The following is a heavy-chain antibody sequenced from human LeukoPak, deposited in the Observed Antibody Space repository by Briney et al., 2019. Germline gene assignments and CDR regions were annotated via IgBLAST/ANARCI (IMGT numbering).Heavy chain of an antibody. CDR1: GGSFSGYC. Sequence: SETLSLTCAVYGGSFSGYCWSWIRQPPGKGLEWIGEINHSGSTNYNPSLKSRVTISVDTSKNQFSLKLSSVTAADTAVYYCARGHPEFLLIAVAGRELGFGYYYGMDVWGQGTTVTVSS. CDR2: INHSGST. J-gene: IGHJ6*02. V-gene: IGHV4-34*01. CDR3: ARGHPEFLLIAVAGRELGFGYYYGMDV. D-gene: IGHD6-19*01.